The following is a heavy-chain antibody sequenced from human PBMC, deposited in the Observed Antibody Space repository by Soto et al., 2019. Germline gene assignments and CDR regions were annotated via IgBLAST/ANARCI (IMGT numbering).Heavy chain of an antibody. D-gene: IGHD3-10*01. Sequence: EVQLLESGGGLVQPGGSLTLSCAASGSTFNNYAMTWVRQAPGKGLEWASAIIGGGDTTSYADSVKGRFTVSRDGSKNTLYLQMSSLRAEDTALYYCAKGRGGSGSLTPRVDFWGQGTLVTVSS. J-gene: IGHJ4*02. V-gene: IGHV3-23*01. CDR3: AKGRGGSGSLTPRVDF. CDR2: IIGGGDTT. CDR1: GSTFNNYA.